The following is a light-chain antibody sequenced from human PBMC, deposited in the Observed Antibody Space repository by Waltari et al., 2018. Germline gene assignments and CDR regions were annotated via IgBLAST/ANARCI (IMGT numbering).Light chain of an antibody. J-gene: IGLJ2*01. Sequence: QSALTQPASVSGSPGPSITISCTGTSSDVGGYTYVSWYQQHPGKAPKLMIYEVSNRPSGVSNRFSGSKSGNTASLTSSGLQAEDEADYYCSSYTSSSTLVVFGGGTKLTVL. CDR3: SSYTSSSTLVV. CDR1: SSDVGGYTY. CDR2: EVS. V-gene: IGLV2-14*01.